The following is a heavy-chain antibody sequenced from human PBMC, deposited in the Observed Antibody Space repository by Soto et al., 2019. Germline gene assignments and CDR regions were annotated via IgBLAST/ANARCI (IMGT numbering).Heavy chain of an antibody. V-gene: IGHV3-48*03. CDR1: GFTFSSYE. CDR2: ISSSGSTI. D-gene: IGHD6-6*01. CDR3: AKDRGSLYTSSSPLDF. Sequence: GGSLRLSCAASGFTFSSYEMNWVRQAPGKGLEWVSYISSSGSTIYYADSVKGRFTISRDNSKNTLFLQMNSLRAEDTALYYCAKDRGSLYTSSSPLDFWGQGTLVTVSS. J-gene: IGHJ4*02.